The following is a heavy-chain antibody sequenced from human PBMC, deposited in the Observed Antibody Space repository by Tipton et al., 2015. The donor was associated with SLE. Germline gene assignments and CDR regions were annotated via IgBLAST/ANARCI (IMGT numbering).Heavy chain of an antibody. D-gene: IGHD2-21*01. CDR1: GGSISSGSYY. Sequence: TLSITCTVSGGSISSGSYYWSWIRQPAGKGLEWIGRIYTSGSTNNNPSLKSRVTISVDTPKNQFSLELSSVTAADTAVYYCARGCGGDCLIPENFQHWGQGTLVTVSS. CDR2: IYTSGST. J-gene: IGHJ1*01. CDR3: ARGCGGDCLIPENFQH. V-gene: IGHV4-61*02.